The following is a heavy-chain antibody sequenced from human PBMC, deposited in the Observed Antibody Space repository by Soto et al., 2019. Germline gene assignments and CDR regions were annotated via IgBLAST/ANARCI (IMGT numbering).Heavy chain of an antibody. V-gene: IGHV1-46*01. D-gene: IGHD3-16*01. J-gene: IGHJ4*02. CDR1: GYTFTRYS. CDR3: VRDWGGYYFDY. CDR2: ITPSGEAT. Sequence: ASVKVSCKASGYTFTRYSMHCVRQAPGQGLEWMGVITPSGEATYYAQKFQGRLTMTWDTSTSTVHMELSSLRSEDTAFYYWVRDWGGYYFDYWGQGTLVTVSS.